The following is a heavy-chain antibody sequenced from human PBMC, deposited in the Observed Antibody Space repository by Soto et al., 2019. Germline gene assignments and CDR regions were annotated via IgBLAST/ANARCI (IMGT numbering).Heavy chain of an antibody. CDR3: AAPACAATWCCPSHNLDH. Sequence: QVQLVQSGAEVKKPESSVKVSCKTSGGTFVRHVISWVRQAPGQGPEWMGKINPLSGISNYAQKFQDRVTFTADTDSSTAYMELSSLRSDGTAVYYCAAPACAATWCCPSHNLDHWGQGTLVTVSS. J-gene: IGHJ4*02. CDR1: GGTFVRHV. V-gene: IGHV1-69*09. CDR2: INPLSGIS. D-gene: IGHD2-8*02.